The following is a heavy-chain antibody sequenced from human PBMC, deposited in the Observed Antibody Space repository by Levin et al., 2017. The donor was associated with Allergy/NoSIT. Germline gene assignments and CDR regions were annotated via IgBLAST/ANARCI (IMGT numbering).Heavy chain of an antibody. CDR1: GFTFSSYG. CDR2: IWYDGSNK. D-gene: IGHD6-19*01. Sequence: GGSLRLSCAASGFTFSSYGMHWVRQAPGKGLEWVAVIWYDGSNKYYADSVKGRFTISRDNSKNTLYLQMNSLRAEDTAVYYCARDGIAVAGTEARIFDYWGQGTLVTVSS. J-gene: IGHJ4*02. CDR3: ARDGIAVAGTEARIFDY. V-gene: IGHV3-33*01.